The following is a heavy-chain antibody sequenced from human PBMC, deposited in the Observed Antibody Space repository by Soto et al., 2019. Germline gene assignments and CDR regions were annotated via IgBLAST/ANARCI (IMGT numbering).Heavy chain of an antibody. V-gene: IGHV2-5*02. D-gene: IGHD3-9*01. CDR2: IYWDDDK. J-gene: IGHJ6*02. CDR1: GFSLSTSGVG. CDR3: ARTPDYDILTGYTYYYYGMDV. Sequence: SGPTLVNPTQTLTLTCTFSGFSLSTSGVGVGWIRQPPGKALEWLALIYWDDDKRYSTSLKSRLTISRDTSKSQVVLTMTNMDPVDSGTYYCARTPDYDILTGYTYYYYGMDVWGLGTTVTVSS.